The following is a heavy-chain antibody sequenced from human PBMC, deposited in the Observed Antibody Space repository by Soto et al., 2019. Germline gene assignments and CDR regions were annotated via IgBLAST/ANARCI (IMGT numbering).Heavy chain of an antibody. Sequence: GVSVKVSCKASGYTFSSHAITWVRQAPGEGLEWMGWISVNNGYTNYAQKFQGRLTMTTDTSTSTVHMELRSLRAEDTAVYYCARGYSDYVPLAAPFDYWGQGTLVTVSS. CDR2: ISVNNGYT. V-gene: IGHV1-18*01. CDR1: GYTFSSHA. CDR3: ARGYSDYVPLAAPFDY. D-gene: IGHD5-12*01. J-gene: IGHJ4*02.